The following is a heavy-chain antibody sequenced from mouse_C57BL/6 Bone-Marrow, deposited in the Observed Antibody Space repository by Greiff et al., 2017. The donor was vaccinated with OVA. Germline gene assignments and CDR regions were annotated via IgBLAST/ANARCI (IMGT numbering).Heavy chain of an antibody. J-gene: IGHJ2*01. Sequence: QVQLQQPGAELVRPGTSVKLSCKASGYTFTSYWMHWVKQRPGQGLEWIGVIDPSDSYTNYNQKFKGKATLTVDTSSSTAYMQLSSLTSEDSAVYYCARGRDVGYWGQGTTHTVSS. CDR2: IDPSDSYT. D-gene: IGHD3-3*01. V-gene: IGHV1-59*01. CDR3: ARGRDVGY. CDR1: GYTFTSYW.